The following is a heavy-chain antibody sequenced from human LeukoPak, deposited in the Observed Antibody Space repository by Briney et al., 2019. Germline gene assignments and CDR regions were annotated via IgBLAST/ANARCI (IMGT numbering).Heavy chain of an antibody. CDR3: ARVTWPMNYGEPGAFDY. Sequence: GASVKVSCKSSGYTFTSYGISWVRPAPGQGLEWMGWISAYNGNTNYAQKLQGRVTMTTDTSTSTAYMELRSLRSEDTAVYYCARVTWPMNYGEPGAFDYWGQGTLVTVSS. CDR1: GYTFTSYG. J-gene: IGHJ4*02. CDR2: ISAYNGNT. D-gene: IGHD4-17*01. V-gene: IGHV1-18*01.